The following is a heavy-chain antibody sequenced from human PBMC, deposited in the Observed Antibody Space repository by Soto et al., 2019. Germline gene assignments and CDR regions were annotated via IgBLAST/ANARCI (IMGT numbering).Heavy chain of an antibody. V-gene: IGHV3-23*01. D-gene: IGHD3-3*01. CDR2: IRGSGSTT. CDR1: GFTFSSYA. CDR3: AKVRGYDFWSGYPFDY. J-gene: IGHJ4*02. Sequence: EVQLLESGGGLVQPGGSLRLSCAASGFTFSSYAMSWVRQAPGKGLEWVSGIRGSGSTTYYADSVKGRFTISRDNSENTLYLQMNSLRAEDTAVYYCAKVRGYDFWSGYPFDYWGQGTLVTVSS.